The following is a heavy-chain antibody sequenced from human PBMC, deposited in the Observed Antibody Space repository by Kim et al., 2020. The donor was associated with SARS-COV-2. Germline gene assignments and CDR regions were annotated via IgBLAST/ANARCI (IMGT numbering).Heavy chain of an antibody. CDR1: GGSISSSSYY. CDR3: ARVAPYGSGSYLRPRYGMDV. J-gene: IGHJ6*02. D-gene: IGHD3-10*01. Sequence: SETLSLTCTVSGGSISSSSYYWGLIRQPPGKGLEWIGSIYYSGSTYYNPSLKSRVTISVDTSKNQFSLKLSSVTAADTAVYYCARVAPYGSGSYLRPRYGMDVWGQGTTVTVSS. V-gene: IGHV4-39*01. CDR2: IYYSGST.